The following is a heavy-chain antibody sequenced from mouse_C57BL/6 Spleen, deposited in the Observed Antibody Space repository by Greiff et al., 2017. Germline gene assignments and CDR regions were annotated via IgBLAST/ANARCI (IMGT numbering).Heavy chain of an antibody. CDR3: ARRACGNWFAY. CDR2: INSDGGST. D-gene: IGHD1-1*02. CDR1: EYEFPSHD. J-gene: IGHJ3*01. Sequence: EVHLVESGGGLVQPGASLKLSCESNEYEFPSHDMSWVRKTPAKRLELVAAINSDGGSTYYPDTMERRFIISRDNTKKALYLQMSSLRSEDAALYDCARRACGNWFAYWGQGTLVTVSA. V-gene: IGHV5-2*01.